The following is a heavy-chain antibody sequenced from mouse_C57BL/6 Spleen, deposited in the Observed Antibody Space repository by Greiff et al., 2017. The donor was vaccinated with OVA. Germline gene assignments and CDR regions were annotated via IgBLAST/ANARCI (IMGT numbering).Heavy chain of an antibody. D-gene: IGHD2-3*01. V-gene: IGHV1-59*01. CDR2: IDPSDSYT. J-gene: IGHJ3*01. CDR3: SGTVDGYYAWFAY. CDR1: GYTFTSYW. Sequence: VQLQQPGAELVRPGTSVKLSCKASGYTFTSYWMHWVKQRPGQGLEWIGVIDPSDSYTNYNQKFKGKATLTVDTSSSTAYMQLSSLTSEDSAVFYYSGTVDGYYAWFAYWGQGTLVTVSA.